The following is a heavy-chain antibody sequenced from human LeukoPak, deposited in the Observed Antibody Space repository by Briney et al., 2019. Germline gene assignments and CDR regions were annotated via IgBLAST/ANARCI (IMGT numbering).Heavy chain of an antibody. CDR2: IIPIFGTA. Sequence: GASVKVSCKASGGTFSSYAISWVRQAPGQGLEWMGGIIPIFGTANYAQKFQGRVTITADESTSTAYMELSSLRSEDTAVYYCARDREDDYGDYRYFDLWGRGTLVTVSS. CDR3: ARDREDDYGDYRYFDL. D-gene: IGHD4-17*01. V-gene: IGHV1-69*13. CDR1: GGTFSSYA. J-gene: IGHJ2*01.